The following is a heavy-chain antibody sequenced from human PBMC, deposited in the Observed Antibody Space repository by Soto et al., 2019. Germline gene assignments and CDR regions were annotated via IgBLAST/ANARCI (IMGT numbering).Heavy chain of an antibody. CDR2: IIPIFGTA. J-gene: IGHJ5*02. V-gene: IGHV1-69*12. D-gene: IGHD2-2*01. CDR1: GGTFSSYA. CDR3: ARVGRLPAAILGWFDP. Sequence: QVQLVQSGAEVKKPGSSVKVSCKASGGTFSSYAISWVRQAPGQGLEWMGGIIPIFGTANYAQKFQGRVTITADESTSTADMELSSLRSEATAVYYCARVGRLPAAILGWFDPWGQGTLVTVSS.